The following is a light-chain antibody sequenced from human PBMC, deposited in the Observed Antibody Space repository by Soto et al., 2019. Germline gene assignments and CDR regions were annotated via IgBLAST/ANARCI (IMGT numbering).Light chain of an antibody. CDR3: QQYGSSSLYT. J-gene: IGKJ2*01. V-gene: IGKV3-20*01. Sequence: EIVLTQSPGTLSLSPGERATLSCRASQSISSSYLGWYQQKFGQAPRLLIYGASSRATGIPDRFSGSGSGTDFTLTISRLEPEDFAVYYCQQYGSSSLYTFGQGTKLEIK. CDR1: QSISSSY. CDR2: GAS.